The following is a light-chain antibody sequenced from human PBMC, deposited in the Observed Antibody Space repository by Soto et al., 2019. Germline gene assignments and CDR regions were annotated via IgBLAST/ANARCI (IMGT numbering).Light chain of an antibody. CDR2: KAS. CDR3: QQYNNYPWT. J-gene: IGKJ1*01. CDR1: QSIRSW. Sequence: DIQMTQSPSTLSTSVGDRVTITCRASQSIRSWLAWYQQKPGKAPKLLIHKASSLESGVPSRFSGSGSETEFTLTISSLQPDDFATYYCQQYNNYPWTFGQGTKVEIK. V-gene: IGKV1-5*03.